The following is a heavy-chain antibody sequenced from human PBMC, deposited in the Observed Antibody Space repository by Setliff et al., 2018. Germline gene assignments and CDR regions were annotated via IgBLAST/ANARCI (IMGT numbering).Heavy chain of an antibody. CDR2: IIPILGIA. J-gene: IGHJ4*02. V-gene: IGHV1-69*10. D-gene: IGHD2-2*01. CDR1: GGTFSSYA. Sequence: GASVKVSCKASGGTFSSYAISWVRQAPGQGLEWMGGIIPILGIANYAQKLQGRVTITADESTSAAYMELSSLRSEGTAVYYCASSNVVPAAISYFDYWGQGTLVTVSS. CDR3: ASSNVVPAAISYFDY.